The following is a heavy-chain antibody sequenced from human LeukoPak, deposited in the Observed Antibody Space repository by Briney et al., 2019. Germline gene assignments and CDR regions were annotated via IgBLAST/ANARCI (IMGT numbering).Heavy chain of an antibody. V-gene: IGHV4-39*07. Sequence: SETLSLTCTVSGGSITSSSYYWGWIRQPPGKGLEWIGSIYYSGNTYYNPSLKSRVTISVDTSKNQFSLRLSSVTAADTAVYYCARARYYDFWSGSPPGYYYMDVWGKGTTVTVSS. J-gene: IGHJ6*03. D-gene: IGHD3-3*01. CDR3: ARARYYDFWSGSPPGYYYMDV. CDR1: GGSITSSSYY. CDR2: IYYSGNT.